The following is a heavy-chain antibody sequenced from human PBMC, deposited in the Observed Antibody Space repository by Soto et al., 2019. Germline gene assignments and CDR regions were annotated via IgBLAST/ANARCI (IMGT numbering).Heavy chain of an antibody. CDR2: IYYSGST. CDR3: ARFAAAGTFTFDY. CDR1: GGSISSGGYY. D-gene: IGHD6-13*01. V-gene: IGHV4-31*03. J-gene: IGHJ4*02. Sequence: SETLSLTCTVSGGSISSGGYYWSWIRQHPGKGLEWIGYIYYSGSTSYNPSLKSRVTISVDTSENQFSLKLTSVTAADTAVYYCARFAAAGTFTFDYWGQGTLVTVSS.